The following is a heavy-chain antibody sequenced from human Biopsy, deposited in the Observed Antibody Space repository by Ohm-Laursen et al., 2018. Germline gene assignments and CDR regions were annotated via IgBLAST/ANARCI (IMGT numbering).Heavy chain of an antibody. V-gene: IGHV3-23*01. CDR2: VGGGGRLTDHT. CDR1: GFTFKDYA. D-gene: IGHD5-18*01. J-gene: IGHJ4*02. CDR3: ARNVRGYNYGLFEY. Sequence: SLRLSCAASGFTFKDYAMHWIRQTPEKGLEWVSVVGGGGRLTDHTDFADSVRGRFTISRDNSKNKLYLDMINLRAEDTAIYYCARNVRGYNYGLFEYWGQGVMVTVSS.